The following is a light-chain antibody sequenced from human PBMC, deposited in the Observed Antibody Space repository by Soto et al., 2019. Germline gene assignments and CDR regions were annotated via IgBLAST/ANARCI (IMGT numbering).Light chain of an antibody. CDR1: SGYSNYK. CDR3: GADHGSGNNFVRV. CDR2: VGTGGIVG. Sequence: QAVVTQPPSASASLGASVTLTCTLSSGYSNYKVEWYQQRPGKGPRFVMRVGTGGIVGSKGDGTPDRFSVLGSGLNRYLTIKNIQEEDESDYHCGADHGSGNNFVRVFGGGTKLAVL. J-gene: IGLJ2*01. V-gene: IGLV9-49*01.